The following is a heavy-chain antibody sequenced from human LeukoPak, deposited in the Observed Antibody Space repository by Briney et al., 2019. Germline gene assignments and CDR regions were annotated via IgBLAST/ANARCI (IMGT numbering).Heavy chain of an antibody. CDR2: ISSGSTYI. D-gene: IGHD1-1*01. CDR3: ARDNTTGTLDY. V-gene: IGHV3-21*01. CDR1: GFTFSSYS. Sequence: GGSLRLSCAASGFTFSSYSMNWVRQAPGKGLEWVSSISSGSTYIYYADSMKGRFTISRDNAKKSLYLQMNSLRAGDTAVYYCARDNTTGTLDYWGQGTLVTVSS. J-gene: IGHJ4*02.